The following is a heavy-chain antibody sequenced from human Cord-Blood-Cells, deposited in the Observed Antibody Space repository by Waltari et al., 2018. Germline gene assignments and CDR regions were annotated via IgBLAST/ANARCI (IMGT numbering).Heavy chain of an antibody. CDR1: GYTFTGYY. V-gene: IGHV1-2*02. D-gene: IGHD6-19*01. CDR2: INPNSGGT. Sequence: QVQLVQSGAEVKKPGASVKVSCKASGYTFTGYYMHWVRQAPGQGLEWMGWINPNSGGTNYAQKFQGRVTMTRDTSISTAYMELSRLRSDDTAVYYCARGQGRAVAGTRYDFDYWGQGTLVTVSS. J-gene: IGHJ4*02. CDR3: ARGQGRAVAGTRYDFDY.